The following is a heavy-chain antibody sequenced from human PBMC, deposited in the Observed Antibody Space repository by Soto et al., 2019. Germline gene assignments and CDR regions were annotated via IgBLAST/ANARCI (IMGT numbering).Heavy chain of an antibody. V-gene: IGHV4-34*01. Sequence: SETLSLTCAVYGGSFSGYYWSWIRQPPGKGLEWIGEINHSGSTNYNPSLKSRVTISVDTSKNQFSLKLSSVTAADTAVYYCAVAAAPGWFDPWGQGTLVTVSS. CDR2: INHSGST. D-gene: IGHD6-13*01. J-gene: IGHJ5*02. CDR1: GGSFSGYY. CDR3: AVAAAPGWFDP.